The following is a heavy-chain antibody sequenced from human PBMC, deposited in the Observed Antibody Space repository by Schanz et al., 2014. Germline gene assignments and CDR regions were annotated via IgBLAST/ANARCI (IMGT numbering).Heavy chain of an antibody. CDR2: ISSGGSDT. D-gene: IGHD3-10*01. J-gene: IGHJ6*02. V-gene: IGHV3-11*01. Sequence: QVQLVDSGGALVKPGGSLRLSCAASGFTFSDYYMSWIRQAPGKGPEWVSYISSGGSDTYYADSVQGRFTISRDNARKEGEWEVNSLRADENAGEEGESACCRQENHYYYTGMDVWGQAPSFTVSS. CDR3: ESACCRQENHYYYTGMDV. CDR1: GFTFSDYY.